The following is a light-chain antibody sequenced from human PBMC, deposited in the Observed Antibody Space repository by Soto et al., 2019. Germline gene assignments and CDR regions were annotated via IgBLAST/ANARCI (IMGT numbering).Light chain of an antibody. CDR3: QQYNKWPRT. V-gene: IGKV1-39*01. CDR2: AAS. CDR1: QSISSY. Sequence: IQMTQSPSSLPAFVGDRITLTCRASQSISSYLNWYQQKPGKAPKLLIYAASSLQSGVPSRFSGSGSGTEFTLTSSSLQSEDFAVYNCQQYNKWPRTFGQGTKVDIK. J-gene: IGKJ2*01.